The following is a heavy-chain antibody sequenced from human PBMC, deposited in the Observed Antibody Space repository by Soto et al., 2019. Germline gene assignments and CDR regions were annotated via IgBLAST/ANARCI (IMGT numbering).Heavy chain of an antibody. CDR1: GYTFTTYA. CDR3: ARFYDIVTP. Sequence: QVHLVQSGAEVKKPGASVQVSCKASGYTFTTYAMHWVRQAPGQRLEWMGWINAANGNTKYSQKFHGRVTITRDTSASTAYMELSSLRSEDTAVYYCARFYDIVTPWGQGTLVTVSS. J-gene: IGHJ5*02. V-gene: IGHV1-3*01. CDR2: INAANGNT. D-gene: IGHD3-9*01.